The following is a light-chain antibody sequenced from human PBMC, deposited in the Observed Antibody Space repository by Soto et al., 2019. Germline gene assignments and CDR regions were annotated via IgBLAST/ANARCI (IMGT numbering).Light chain of an antibody. CDR3: QQYNTYPWT. Sequence: DIQMTQSPSTLSASVGDRVSITCRASQSINSWLAWYQQKPGKAPKLLIYKASSLEGGVPSRFSGSDSGTEFTLTVSSLQPDDFATYYCQQYNTYPWTFGQGTKVDIK. CDR1: QSINSW. V-gene: IGKV1-5*03. J-gene: IGKJ1*01. CDR2: KAS.